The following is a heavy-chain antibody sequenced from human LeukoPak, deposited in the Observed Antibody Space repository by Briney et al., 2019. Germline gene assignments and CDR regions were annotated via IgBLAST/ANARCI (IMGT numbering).Heavy chain of an antibody. V-gene: IGHV4-34*01. J-gene: IGHJ5*02. CDR3: ARVGSSSWINWFDP. CDR2: INHSGST. CDR1: GVSFSGYY. D-gene: IGHD6-13*01. Sequence: PSETLSLTCAVYGVSFSGYYWSWIRQPPGKGLEWIGEINHSGSTNYNPSLKSRVTISVDTSKNQFSLKLSSVTAADTAVYYCARVGSSSWINWFDPWGQGTLVTVSS.